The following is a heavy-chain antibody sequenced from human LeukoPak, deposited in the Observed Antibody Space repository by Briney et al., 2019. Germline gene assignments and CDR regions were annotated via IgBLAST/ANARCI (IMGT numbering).Heavy chain of an antibody. CDR1: GFTVSSNY. CDR3: ARVRLPGSRGSLYFDY. D-gene: IGHD2-15*01. J-gene: IGHJ4*02. V-gene: IGHV3-66*02. Sequence: GGSLRLSCAASGFTVSSNYMSWVRQAPGKGVEGVSGIYSGGRTYYSDSVKGGFTISRDNSKNTIYLQMNSLRAEDTAVYYCARVRLPGSRGSLYFDYWGQGTLVTVPS. CDR2: IYSGGRT.